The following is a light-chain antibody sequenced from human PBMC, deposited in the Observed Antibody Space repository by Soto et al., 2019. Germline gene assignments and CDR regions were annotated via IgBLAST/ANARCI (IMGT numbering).Light chain of an antibody. Sequence: EVVMTQSPATLSVSPGERATLSCRASETFATNLAWYQQNPGQAPRLLISGASTRAAGISDRFRGSGSGTEFTLTISSLRSEDSAIYYCQQYFEWPPMTFGQGTKVEI. CDR1: ETFATN. CDR3: QQYFEWPPMT. J-gene: IGKJ1*01. CDR2: GAS. V-gene: IGKV3-15*01.